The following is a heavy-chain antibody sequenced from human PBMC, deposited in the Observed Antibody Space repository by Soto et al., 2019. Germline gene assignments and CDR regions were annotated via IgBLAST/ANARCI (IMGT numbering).Heavy chain of an antibody. D-gene: IGHD4-17*01. CDR2: IYYSGST. CDR3: ARRYGDCFDY. Sequence: QVQLQESGPGLVKPSETLSLTCTVSGGSISSYYWSWIRQPPGKGLEWIGYIYYSGSTNYNPSLXSXVXLXXDTSKNQFSLKLSSVTAADTAVYYCARRYGDCFDYWGQGTLVTVSS. J-gene: IGHJ4*02. V-gene: IGHV4-59*08. CDR1: GGSISSYY.